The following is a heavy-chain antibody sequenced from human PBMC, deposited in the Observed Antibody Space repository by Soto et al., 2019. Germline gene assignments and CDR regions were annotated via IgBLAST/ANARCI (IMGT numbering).Heavy chain of an antibody. CDR2: ISSSSSTI. V-gene: IGHV3-48*02. D-gene: IGHD3-9*01. CDR1: GFTFSSYS. CDR3: ARDLRVYDILTGYYSGGWFDP. J-gene: IGHJ5*02. Sequence: PGGSLRLSCAASGFTFSSYSMNWVRQAPGKGLEWVSYISSSSSTIYYADSVKGRFTISRDNAKNSLYLQMNSLRDEDTAVYYCARDLRVYDILTGYYSGGWFDPLGQGTLVTVFS.